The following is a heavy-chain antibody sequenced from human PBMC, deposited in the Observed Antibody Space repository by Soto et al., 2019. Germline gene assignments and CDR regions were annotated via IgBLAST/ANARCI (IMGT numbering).Heavy chain of an antibody. Sequence: EVQLLESGGGLVQPGESLRLSCAFSGFIFGNYMMTWVRQAPGKGLEWVSTISDGGESTSYADSVKGRFTISIDNSKNTLYLQMDSLVVEDTAVYYCAPHVHCSGGSCHYVAFAIRGQGTMVTVSS. V-gene: IGHV3-23*01. CDR3: APHVHCSGGSCHYVAFAI. J-gene: IGHJ3*02. D-gene: IGHD2-15*01. CDR1: GFIFGNYM. CDR2: ISDGGEST.